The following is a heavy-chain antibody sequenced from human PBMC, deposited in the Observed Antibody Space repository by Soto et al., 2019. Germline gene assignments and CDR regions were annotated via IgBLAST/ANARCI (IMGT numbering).Heavy chain of an antibody. CDR3: AGDVEYEEVVGAFDV. CDR2: SSTSNGKR. Sequence: QVQLVQSGAEVKKPGASVKVSCKASGYTFTSHGVSWVRQAPGQGLEWMAWSSTSNGKRNVAQKFQERVTMTIDTSTSTVYMEVRSLRSDDTAVYYCAGDVEYEEVVGAFDVWGQGTAVTVSS. D-gene: IGHD2-15*01. V-gene: IGHV1-18*01. CDR1: GYTFTSHG. J-gene: IGHJ3*01.